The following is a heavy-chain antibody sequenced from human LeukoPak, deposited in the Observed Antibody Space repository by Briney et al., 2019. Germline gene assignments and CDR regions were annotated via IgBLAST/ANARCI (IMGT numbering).Heavy chain of an antibody. J-gene: IGHJ5*02. CDR1: GFTFSSYA. CDR3: AKLGYCTSASCP. V-gene: IGHV3-23*01. CDR2: ISGSGDST. D-gene: IGHD2-2*01. Sequence: GGSLRLSCAASGFTFSSYAMSWVRQAPGKGLEWVSTISGSGDSTYYTDSVKGRFTISRDNSKNTLYLQMNSLRAEDTAVYYCAKLGYCTSASCPWGQGTLVTVSS.